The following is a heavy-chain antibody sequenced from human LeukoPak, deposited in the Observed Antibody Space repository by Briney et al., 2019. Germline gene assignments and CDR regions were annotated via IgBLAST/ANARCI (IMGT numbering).Heavy chain of an antibody. CDR2: IDSDGSDT. Sequence: PGGSLRLSCAASGFTFSSYWMQWVRQAPGKGLVWVSHIDSDGSDTTYADSVKGRFTTSRDNAKNTLYLQMNSLRAEDTAVYYCASFTYDAFDIWGQGTMVTISS. J-gene: IGHJ3*02. CDR3: ASFTYDAFDI. V-gene: IGHV3-74*01. CDR1: GFTFSSYW.